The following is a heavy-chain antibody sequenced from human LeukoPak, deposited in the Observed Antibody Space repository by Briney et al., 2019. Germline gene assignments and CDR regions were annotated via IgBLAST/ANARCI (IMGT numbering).Heavy chain of an antibody. V-gene: IGHV3-21*01. CDR3: ARVHRYCSGGSCDGY. Sequence: SGGSLRLSCAASGFTFSSYSMNWVRQAPGKGLEWVSSISSSSSYIYYADSVKGRFTISRDNAKNSLYLQMNSLRAEDTAVYYCARVHRYCSGGSCDGYWGQGTLVTVSS. J-gene: IGHJ4*02. CDR2: ISSSSSYI. D-gene: IGHD2-15*01. CDR1: GFTFSSYS.